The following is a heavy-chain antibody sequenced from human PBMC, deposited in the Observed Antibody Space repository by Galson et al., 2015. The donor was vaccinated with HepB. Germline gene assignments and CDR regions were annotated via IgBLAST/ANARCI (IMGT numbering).Heavy chain of an antibody. Sequence: LTCTVSGGSISSGSDYWNWLRQHAGKGLEWIGRIYVSGSTNYNPALTSRVTMTVDTSKNKFSLNLRLVTAADTAVYYCARVAVDTPGYYYYYMDVWGKGTTVTVSS. D-gene: IGHD6-19*01. CDR2: IYVSGST. CDR1: GGSISSGSDY. J-gene: IGHJ6*03. V-gene: IGHV4-61*02. CDR3: ARVAVDTPGYYYYYMDV.